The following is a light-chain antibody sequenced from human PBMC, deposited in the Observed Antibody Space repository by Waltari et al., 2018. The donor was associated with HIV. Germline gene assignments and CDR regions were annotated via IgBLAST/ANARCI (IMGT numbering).Light chain of an antibody. CDR2: WAS. J-gene: IGKJ4*01. CDR1: RPILYTLNNRNC. Sequence: NAMTQSLTPLPVFLAGSAPINCSPSRPILYTLNNRNCLAWYQQKPGQSPKVLIYWASTRASGVPDRFSGSGSGTNFSLTISALQTDDVALYYCQQYYSLGPTFGGGTKVEIK. CDR3: QQYYSLGPT. V-gene: IGKV4-1*01.